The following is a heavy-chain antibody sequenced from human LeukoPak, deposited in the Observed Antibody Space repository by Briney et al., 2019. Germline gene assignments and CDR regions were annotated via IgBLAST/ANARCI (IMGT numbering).Heavy chain of an antibody. D-gene: IGHD1-26*01. V-gene: IGHV4-34*01. Sequence: PSETLSLTCAVPGGSFSGYLWSWLRQPPGKGLEWVGEINYNGEITNYNPSLKSRVTISVDTSKNQFSLKLTSVTAADTAVYYCARAYSGSYYRYWGQGTLVTVSS. CDR3: ARAYSGSYYRY. CDR2: INYNGEIT. CDR1: GGSFSGYL. J-gene: IGHJ4*02.